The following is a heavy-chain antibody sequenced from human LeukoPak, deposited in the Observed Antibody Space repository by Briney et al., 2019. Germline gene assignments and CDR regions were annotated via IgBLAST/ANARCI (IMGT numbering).Heavy chain of an antibody. Sequence: GGSLRLSCAASGFTFSTYWMHSVRQAPGKGLVWVARIKGDGSSTIYADSVKGRFTISRDNSKNTLYLQTSSLRVEDTAVYYCARASTTVPNLLDHWGRGTLVTVSS. D-gene: IGHD4-17*01. CDR2: IKGDGSST. CDR1: GFTFSTYW. V-gene: IGHV3-74*01. J-gene: IGHJ4*02. CDR3: ARASTTVPNLLDH.